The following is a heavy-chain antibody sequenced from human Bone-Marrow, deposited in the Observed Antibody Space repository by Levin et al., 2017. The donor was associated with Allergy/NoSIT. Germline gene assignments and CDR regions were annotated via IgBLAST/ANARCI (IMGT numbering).Heavy chain of an antibody. D-gene: IGHD3-3*02. Sequence: SQTLSLTCTVSGGSISTYYWSWIRQPPGKELEWIGYISWTGRTNYNPSLKSRITMSLDTSKNQFSLELSSVTAADGALYYCVRIPDISGWPFDSWGPGILVTVSS. CDR2: ISWTGRT. CDR1: GGSISTYY. CDR3: VRIPDISGWPFDS. V-gene: IGHV4-59*01. J-gene: IGHJ4*02.